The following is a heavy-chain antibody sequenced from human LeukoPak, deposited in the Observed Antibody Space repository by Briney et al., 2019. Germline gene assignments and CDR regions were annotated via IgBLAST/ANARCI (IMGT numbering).Heavy chain of an antibody. D-gene: IGHD2/OR15-2a*01. CDR1: TFTLSTYG. CDR3: ARSNCNSCYLGVWYFFDY. V-gene: IGHV3-66*01. Sequence: PGGSLRLSCAASTFTLSTYGMSWVRQAPGKGLQWVSVIYSDGRIYYADSVKGRFTISRDSSKNTLYLQMNSLRAEDTAVYYCARSNCNSCYLGVWYFFDYWGQGALVTVSS. CDR2: IYSDGRI. J-gene: IGHJ4*02.